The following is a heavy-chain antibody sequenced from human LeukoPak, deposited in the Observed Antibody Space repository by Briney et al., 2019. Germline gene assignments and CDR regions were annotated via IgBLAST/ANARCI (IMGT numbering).Heavy chain of an antibody. D-gene: IGHD3-9*01. CDR2: IYYSGST. CDR1: GGSISSYF. Sequence: SETLSLTCTVPGGSISSYFWIWIRQPPGKGLEWIGYIYYSGSTYYNPSLKGRVTISVDTSKNQFSLKLSSVTAADTAVYFCARAPYYDILTGSYYFDYWGQGTLVTVSS. J-gene: IGHJ4*02. CDR3: ARAPYYDILTGSYYFDY. V-gene: IGHV4-59*08.